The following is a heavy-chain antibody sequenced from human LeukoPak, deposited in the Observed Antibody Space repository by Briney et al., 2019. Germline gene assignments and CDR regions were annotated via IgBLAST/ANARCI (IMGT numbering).Heavy chain of an antibody. V-gene: IGHV4-34*01. J-gene: IGHJ4*02. D-gene: IGHD3-3*01. Sequence: PSETLSLTCAVYGGSFSGYYWSWSRQPPGRGREWMGEINHSGSTNYNPSLKSRVTISVDTSKNQFSLKLSSVTAADTAVYYCASAATLFGVVIIRRGYYFDYWGQGPLVPVSS. CDR3: ASAATLFGVVIIRRGYYFDY. CDR2: INHSGST. CDR1: GGSFSGYY.